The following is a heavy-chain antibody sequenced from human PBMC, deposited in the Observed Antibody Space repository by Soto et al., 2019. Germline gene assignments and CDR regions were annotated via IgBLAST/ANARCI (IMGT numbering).Heavy chain of an antibody. CDR2: INPNSGGT. V-gene: IGHV1-2*02. D-gene: IGHD1-7*01. CDR1: GYTFTGYY. J-gene: IGHJ5*02. CDR3: ARGTRNWNYEWSWFDP. Sequence: QVQLVQSGAEVKKPGASVKVSCKASGYTFTGYYMHWVRQAPGQGLEWMGGINPNSGGTNYAQKFQGRVTMTRDTSISTAYMELRRLRSDDTAVYYCARGTRNWNYEWSWFDPWGQGTLVTVSS.